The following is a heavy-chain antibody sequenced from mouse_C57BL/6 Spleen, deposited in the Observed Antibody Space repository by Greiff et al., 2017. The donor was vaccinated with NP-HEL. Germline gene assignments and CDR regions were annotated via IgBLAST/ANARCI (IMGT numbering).Heavy chain of an antibody. CDR1: GYTFTDYY. V-gene: IGHV1-26*01. Sequence: EVQLQQSGPELVKPGASVKISCKASGYTFTDYYMNWVKQSHGKSLEWIGDINPNNGGTSYNQKFKGKATLTVDKSSSTAYMELRSLTSEDSAVYYCARSLWDYWGQGTTLTVSS. D-gene: IGHD1-1*02. CDR2: INPNNGGT. J-gene: IGHJ2*01. CDR3: ARSLWDY.